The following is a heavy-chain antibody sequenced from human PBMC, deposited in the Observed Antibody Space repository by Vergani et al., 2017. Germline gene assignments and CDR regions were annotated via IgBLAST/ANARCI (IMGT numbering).Heavy chain of an antibody. CDR3: ARLSYDTTPYLQGGYDC. Sequence: EVQLLESGGGLVQPGGSLRLTCAASEFTFSNYAMNWVRQAPGKGLEWVSAISAHYPSTYYADSVKGRFTISRDNSKNMLYLQMNSLRAEDTAVYYCARLSYDTTPYLQGGYDCWGQGTLVSVSS. CDR1: EFTFSNYA. D-gene: IGHD3-22*01. CDR2: ISAHYPST. J-gene: IGHJ4*02. V-gene: IGHV3-23*01.